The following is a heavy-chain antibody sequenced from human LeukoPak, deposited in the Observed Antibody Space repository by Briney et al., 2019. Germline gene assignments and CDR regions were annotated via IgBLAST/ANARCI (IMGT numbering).Heavy chain of an antibody. CDR3: ARVGYGDYFRYYFDY. CDR1: GGSISSYY. CDR2: IYYSGST. V-gene: IGHV4-59*01. J-gene: IGHJ4*02. Sequence: SETLSLTCTVSGGSISSYYWSWIRQPPGKGLEWIGYIYYSGSTNYNPSLKSRVTISVDTSKNQFSLKLSSVTAAVTAVYYCARVGYGDYFRYYFDYWGQGTLVTVSS. D-gene: IGHD4-17*01.